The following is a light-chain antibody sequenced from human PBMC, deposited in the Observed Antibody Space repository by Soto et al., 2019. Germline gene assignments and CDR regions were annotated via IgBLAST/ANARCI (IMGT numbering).Light chain of an antibody. V-gene: IGKV3-20*01. CDR3: HHYDSSPPYT. J-gene: IGKJ2*01. CDR2: DAS. CDR1: QSVSSSY. Sequence: EIVVTQSPGTLSLSPGEGATLSCRASQSVSSSYLAWYQQKPGQAPRLLIYDASNRATGIPARFSGSGSGTDFTLTISSLEPEDSAVYYCHHYDSSPPYTFGQGTKVDIK.